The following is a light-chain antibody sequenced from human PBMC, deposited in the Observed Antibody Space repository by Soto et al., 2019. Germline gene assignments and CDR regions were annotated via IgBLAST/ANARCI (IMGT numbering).Light chain of an antibody. J-gene: IGKJ1*01. V-gene: IGKV1-39*01. CDR1: QSISSY. CDR3: RQSYRSHPT. CDR2: AAS. Sequence: DIQMTQSPSSLSASVGDRVTITCRASQSISSYLNWYQQKPGKAPKLLIYAASSLESGVPSRFIGGGSSTAFIITISSLQPEDFDTYYCRQSYRSHPTLGQGTKVDIK.